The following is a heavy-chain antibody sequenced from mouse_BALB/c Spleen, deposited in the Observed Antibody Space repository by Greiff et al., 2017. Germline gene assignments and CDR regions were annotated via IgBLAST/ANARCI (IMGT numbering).Heavy chain of an antibody. Sequence: EVKLVESGPGLVKPSQSLSLTCTVTGYSITSDYAWNWIRQFPGNKLEWMGYISYSGSTSYNPSLKSRISITRDTSKNQFFLQLNSVTTEDTATYYCAGTGALSAMDYWGQGTSVTVSS. CDR3: AGTGALSAMDY. CDR1: GYSITSDYA. CDR2: ISYSGST. D-gene: IGHD3-3*01. J-gene: IGHJ4*01. V-gene: IGHV3-2*02.